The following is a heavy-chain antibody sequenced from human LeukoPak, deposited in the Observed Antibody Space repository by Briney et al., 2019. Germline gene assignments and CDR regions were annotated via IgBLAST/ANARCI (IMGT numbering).Heavy chain of an antibody. CDR3: AKVGYGWYEVDY. Sequence: GGSLRLSCAASGFTFSTYGMHWVRQAPGQGLDWVAFIRYDGSEGYYADSVKDRFTVSRDNSKNRMYLQMNSLRAEDTAIYYCAKVGYGWYEVDYWGQGTLVTVSS. J-gene: IGHJ4*02. V-gene: IGHV3-30*02. CDR1: GFTFSTYG. D-gene: IGHD6-19*01. CDR2: IRYDGSEG.